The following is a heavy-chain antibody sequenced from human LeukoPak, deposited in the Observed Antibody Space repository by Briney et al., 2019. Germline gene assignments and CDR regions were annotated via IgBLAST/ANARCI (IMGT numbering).Heavy chain of an antibody. CDR3: AKDHGAVCTCWFDP. D-gene: IGHD6-19*01. CDR1: GITFSSYA. V-gene: IGHV3-23*01. J-gene: IGHJ5*02. CDR2: ISGSGGST. Sequence: GGSLRLSCAASGITFSSYAMSWVRQAPGKGLEWVSAISGSGGSTYYADSVKGRFTISRDNSKNTLYLQMNSLRAEDTAVYYCAKDHGAVCTCWFDPWGQGTLVTVSS.